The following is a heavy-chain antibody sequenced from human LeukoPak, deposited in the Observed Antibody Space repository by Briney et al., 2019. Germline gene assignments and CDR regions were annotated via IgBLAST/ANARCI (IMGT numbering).Heavy chain of an antibody. CDR2: ISWNSGSI. CDR1: GFTFDDYA. V-gene: IGHV3-9*03. J-gene: IGHJ4*02. D-gene: IGHD3-9*01. CDR3: AKDLRAYDILTGSGGLGC. Sequence: GRSLRLSCAASGFTFDDYAMHWVRQAPGKGLEWVSGISWNSGSIGYADSVKGRFTISRDNAKNSLYLQMNSLRAEDMALYYCAKDLRAYDILTGSGGLGCWGQGTLVTVSS.